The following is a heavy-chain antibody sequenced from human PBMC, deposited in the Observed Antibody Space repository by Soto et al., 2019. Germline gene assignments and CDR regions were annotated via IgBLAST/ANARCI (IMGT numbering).Heavy chain of an antibody. V-gene: IGHV4-39*01. Sequence: QLQLQESGPGRVKPSETLSLTYSVSRGYITSSSYSWGWIRQSPGTGLQWIGSMSHTGSTFYNPSLKGRVAISWDTTKTQISLKLSSVTAADTGTYYCARGLRWARAFDFWGQGTLVAFSS. CDR1: RGYITSSSYS. CDR2: MSHTGST. J-gene: IGHJ4*02. CDR3: ARGLRWARAFDF. D-gene: IGHD4-17*01.